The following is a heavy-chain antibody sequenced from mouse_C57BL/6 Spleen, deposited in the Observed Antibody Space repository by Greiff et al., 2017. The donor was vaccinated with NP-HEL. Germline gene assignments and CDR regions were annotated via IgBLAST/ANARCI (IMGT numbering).Heavy chain of an antibody. CDR3: ARDRGYGSSSFAY. D-gene: IGHD1-1*01. V-gene: IGHV3-6*01. CDR2: ISYDGSN. CDR1: GYSITSGYY. J-gene: IGHJ3*01. Sequence: VQLKESGPGLVKPSQSLSLTCSVTGYSITSGYYWNWIRQFPGNKLEWMGYISYDGSNNYNPSLKNRISITRDTSKNQFFLKLNSVTTEDTATYYCARDRGYGSSSFAYWGQGTLVTVSA.